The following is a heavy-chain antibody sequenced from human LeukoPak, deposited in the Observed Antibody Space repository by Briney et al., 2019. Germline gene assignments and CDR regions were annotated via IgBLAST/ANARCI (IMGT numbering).Heavy chain of an antibody. CDR3: ARVRSTPHCYMDV. CDR2: ISSSSSYI. CDR1: GFTFSSYC. Sequence: KPGGSLRLSCAASGFTFSSYCMNWVRQAPGKGLEWDSSISSSSSYIYYADSVKGRFTISRDNAKNSLSLQMNSLRAEDTPVYYCARVRSTPHCYMDVSGRGTKFTVSS. V-gene: IGHV3-21*01. J-gene: IGHJ6*03.